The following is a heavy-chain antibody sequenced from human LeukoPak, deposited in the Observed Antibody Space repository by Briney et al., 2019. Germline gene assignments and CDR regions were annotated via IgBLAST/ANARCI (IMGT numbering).Heavy chain of an antibody. V-gene: IGHV4-59*01. D-gene: IGHD2-15*01. Sequence: SETLSLTCTVSGGSISSYYWSWIRQPAGKGLEWIGYIYYSGSTNYNPSLKSRVTISVDTSKNQFSLKLSSVTAADTAVYYCASCISGGSCYYFDYWGQGTLVTVSS. CDR2: IYYSGST. CDR1: GGSISSYY. CDR3: ASCISGGSCYYFDY. J-gene: IGHJ4*02.